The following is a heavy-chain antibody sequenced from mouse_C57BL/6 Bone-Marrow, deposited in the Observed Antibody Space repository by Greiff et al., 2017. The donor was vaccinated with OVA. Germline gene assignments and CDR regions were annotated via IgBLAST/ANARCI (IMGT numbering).Heavy chain of an antibody. V-gene: IGHV1-69*01. Sequence: QVRLQQPGAELVMPGASVKLSCKASGYTFTSYWMHWVKQRPGQGLEWIGEIDPSDSYTNYNQKFKGKSTLTVDKSSSTAYMQLSSLTSEDSAVYYCARGDGPYWYFDVGGTGTTVTVSS. J-gene: IGHJ1*03. D-gene: IGHD2-3*01. CDR2: IDPSDSYT. CDR3: ARGDGPYWYFDV. CDR1: GYTFTSYW.